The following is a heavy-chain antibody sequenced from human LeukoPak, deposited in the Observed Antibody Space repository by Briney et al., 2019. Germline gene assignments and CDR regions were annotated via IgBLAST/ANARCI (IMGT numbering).Heavy chain of an antibody. CDR3: ARGVWRDDYYGSGSWVSYYFDY. J-gene: IGHJ4*02. Sequence: SETLSLTCAVYGGSFSGYYWSWIRQPPGKGLEWIGEINHSGSTNYNPSLKSRVTISVDTSKNQFSLKLSSVTAADTAVYYCARGVWRDDYYGSGSWVSYYFDYWGQGTLVTVSS. CDR1: GGSFSGYY. CDR2: INHSGST. D-gene: IGHD3-10*01. V-gene: IGHV4-34*01.